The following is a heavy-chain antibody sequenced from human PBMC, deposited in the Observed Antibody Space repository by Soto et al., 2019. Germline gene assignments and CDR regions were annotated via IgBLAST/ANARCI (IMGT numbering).Heavy chain of an antibody. D-gene: IGHD2-15*01. CDR2: IIPIFGTE. CDR3: ARYAYCSGGSCYGGLDV. V-gene: IGHV1-69*01. CDR1: GGTFSSYA. J-gene: IGHJ6*02. Sequence: QVQLVQSGAEVRKPGSSVKVSCKTSGGTFSSYAFTWVRQAPGQGLEWMGGIIPIFGTENYAQKFQGRVTITADESTSTAFMELSSLRSEDTAVYYCARYAYCSGGSCYGGLDVWGQGTTVTVSS.